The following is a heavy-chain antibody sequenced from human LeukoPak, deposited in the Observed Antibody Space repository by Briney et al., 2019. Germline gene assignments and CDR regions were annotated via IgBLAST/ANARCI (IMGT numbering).Heavy chain of an antibody. CDR1: GYTFTSYA. Sequence: GASVKVSCKASGYTFTSYAMHWVRQASGQRLEWMGWINAGNGNTKYSQKFQGRVTITRDTSASTAYMELSSLRSEDTAVYYCARSRVYSSSFLADYWGQGTLVTVSS. CDR3: ARSRVYSSSFLADY. J-gene: IGHJ4*02. V-gene: IGHV1-3*01. CDR2: INAGNGNT. D-gene: IGHD6-13*01.